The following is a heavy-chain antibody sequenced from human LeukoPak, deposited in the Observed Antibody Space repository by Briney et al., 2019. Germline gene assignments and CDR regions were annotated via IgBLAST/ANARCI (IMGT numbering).Heavy chain of an antibody. CDR3: AKDIPQYASGWFLGGFDY. CDR2: IRYDESNK. D-gene: IGHD6-19*01. J-gene: IGHJ4*02. CDR1: GFTFSNYG. V-gene: IGHV3-30*02. Sequence: PGGSLRLSCAASGFTFSNYGMHWVRQAPGKGLEWVAFIRYDESNKYYADSVKGRFTISRDNSKNTLYLQMNSLRAEDRAVYYCAKDIPQYASGWFLGGFDYWGQGTLVTVS.